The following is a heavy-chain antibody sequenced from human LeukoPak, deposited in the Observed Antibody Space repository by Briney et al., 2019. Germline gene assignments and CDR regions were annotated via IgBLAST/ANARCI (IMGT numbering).Heavy chain of an antibody. CDR1: GYTLTELS. J-gene: IGHJ4*02. D-gene: IGHD3-22*01. CDR2: FDPEDGET. Sequence: ASVKVSCKVSGYTLTELSMHWVRQAPGKGLEWMGGFDPEDGETIYAQKFQGRVTMTEDTSTDTAYTELSSLRSEDTAVYYCATETYYYDSSGYFTTFDYWGQGTLVTVSS. CDR3: ATETYYYDSSGYFTTFDY. V-gene: IGHV1-24*01.